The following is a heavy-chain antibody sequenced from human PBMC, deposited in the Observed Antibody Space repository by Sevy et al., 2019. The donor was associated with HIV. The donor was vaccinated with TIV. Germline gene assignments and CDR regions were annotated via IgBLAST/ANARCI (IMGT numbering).Heavy chain of an antibody. J-gene: IGHJ4*02. Sequence: SETLSLTCAVYGGSFSGYYWSWIRQPPGKGLEWIGEINHSGSTNYNPSLKSRVTISVDTSKNQFSLKLSSVTAADTAVYYCASQPGIAAHLDYFDYWGQGTLVTISS. CDR2: INHSGST. D-gene: IGHD6-6*01. V-gene: IGHV4-34*01. CDR1: GGSFSGYY. CDR3: ASQPGIAAHLDYFDY.